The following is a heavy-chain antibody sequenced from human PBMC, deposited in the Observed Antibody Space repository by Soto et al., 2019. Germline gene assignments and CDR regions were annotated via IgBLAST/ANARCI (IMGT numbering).Heavy chain of an antibody. J-gene: IGHJ5*02. CDR3: ARGGTFKPFDP. Sequence: QVQLVQYGPEVKEPGSSVKVSCKTSGGTFSSYSLNWVRQAPGQGLEWMGVINPLYGTKNYAQRFRGRVTFAADESTSTVFIELTTATSDDTAVYFWARGGTFKPFDPWCQGTLVTVSS. D-gene: IGHD3-16*01. CDR1: GGTFSSYS. V-gene: IGHV1-69*12. CDR2: INPLYGTK.